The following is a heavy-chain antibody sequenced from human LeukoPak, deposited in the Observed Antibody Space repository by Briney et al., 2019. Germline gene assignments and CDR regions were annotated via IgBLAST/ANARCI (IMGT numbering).Heavy chain of an antibody. CDR1: GFTFSSFA. CDR2: ISDSGGRT. CDR3: ARGDFDY. V-gene: IGHV3-23*01. J-gene: IGHJ4*02. Sequence: PGGSLRLSCAASGFTFSSFAMNWVRQAPGKGLEWVSSISDSGGRTYYADSVKGRFTISRDSSKNTVFLQMNSLRAEDTAVYYCARGDFDYWGQGTLVTVSS.